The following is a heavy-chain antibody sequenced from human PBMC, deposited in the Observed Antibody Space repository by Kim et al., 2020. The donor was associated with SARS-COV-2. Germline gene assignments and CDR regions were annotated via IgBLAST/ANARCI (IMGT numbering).Heavy chain of an antibody. CDR1: GGSFSGYY. V-gene: IGHV4-34*01. D-gene: IGHD1-26*01. CDR2: INHSGST. CDR3: ARGGVAGIVDGMDV. Sequence: SETLSLTCAVYGGSFSGYYWSWIRQPPGKGLEWIGEINHSGSTNYNPSLKSRVTISVDTSKNQFSLKLSSVTAADTAVYYCARGGVAGIVDGMDVWGQGTTVTVSS. J-gene: IGHJ6*02.